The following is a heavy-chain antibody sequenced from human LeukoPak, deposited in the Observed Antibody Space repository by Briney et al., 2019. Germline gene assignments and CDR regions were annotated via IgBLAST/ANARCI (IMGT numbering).Heavy chain of an antibody. J-gene: IGHJ5*02. D-gene: IGHD6-13*01. CDR1: GGSFGGYS. CDR3: ARDRPVAGANWFDP. CDR2: INHSGTT. Sequence: SETLSLTCAVYGGSFGGYSWSWIRQPSGKGLEWIGEINHSGTTNYNPSLKSRVTISLDTSKNQFSLKLSSVTAADTAVYYCARDRPVAGANWFDPWGQGALVTVSS. V-gene: IGHV4-34*01.